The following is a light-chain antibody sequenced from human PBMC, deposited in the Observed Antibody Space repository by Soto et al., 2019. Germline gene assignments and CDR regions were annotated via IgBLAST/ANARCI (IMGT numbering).Light chain of an antibody. Sequence: EIVLTQSPGTLSLSPGDGASLSXRASESVPNSRLAWYRQTPGQAPRLLIYRISNRATGVPDRFSGSGSGTDFTLTISRLESEDFAVYYCQQYGSSPYTFGQGTKVDI. V-gene: IGKV3-20*01. CDR2: RIS. CDR1: ESVPNSR. CDR3: QQYGSSPYT. J-gene: IGKJ2*01.